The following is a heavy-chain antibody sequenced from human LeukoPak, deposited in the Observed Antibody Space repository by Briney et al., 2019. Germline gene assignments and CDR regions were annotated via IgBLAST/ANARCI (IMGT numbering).Heavy chain of an antibody. CDR3: AKAVLAGTYYYYYGMDV. D-gene: IGHD6-19*01. CDR2: ISWNRGNI. V-gene: IGHV3-9*01. Sequence: GGSLRLSCAASGFTFDDYAMPWVRQAPGKGLEWVSGISWNRGNIGYTDSVKGRFTISRDNAKNSLYLQMNSLRAEDTALYYCAKAVLAGTYYYYYGMDVWGQGTTVTVSS. CDR1: GFTFDDYA. J-gene: IGHJ6*02.